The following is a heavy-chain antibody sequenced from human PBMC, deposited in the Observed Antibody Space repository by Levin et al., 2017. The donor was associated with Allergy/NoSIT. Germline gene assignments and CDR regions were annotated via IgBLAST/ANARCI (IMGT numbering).Heavy chain of an antibody. Sequence: ASVKVSCKPSGYTFTTYDINWVRQTTAQGLEWMGWMNPKNGKTGYAQNFQGRVTMTRDTSISTAYMELSSLRSEDTAVYYCARGISARPLDYWGQGTLVTVSS. V-gene: IGHV1-8*01. CDR3: ARGISARPLDY. D-gene: IGHD6-6*01. CDR2: MNPKNGKT. CDR1: GYTFTTYD. J-gene: IGHJ4*02.